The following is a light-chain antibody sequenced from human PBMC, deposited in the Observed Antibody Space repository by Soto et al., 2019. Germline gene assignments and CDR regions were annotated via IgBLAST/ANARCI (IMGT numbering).Light chain of an antibody. V-gene: IGKV1-39*01. Sequence: DIQMTQSPSSQSASVGDRVTITCRASQSINSYLNWYQQKPGKAPKLLIYAASSLQSGVPSRFSGSGSETDFTLTITSLQPDDFATYYCQQSFSTPRTFGQGTRVHI. CDR2: AAS. CDR1: QSINSY. CDR3: QQSFSTPRT. J-gene: IGKJ1*01.